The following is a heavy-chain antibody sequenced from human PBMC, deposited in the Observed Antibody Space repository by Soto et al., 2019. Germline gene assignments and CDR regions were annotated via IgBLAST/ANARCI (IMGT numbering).Heavy chain of an antibody. D-gene: IGHD6-19*01. V-gene: IGHV3-23*01. J-gene: IGHJ3*02. CDR2: ISGSGGST. Sequence: GGSLRLSCAASGFTFSSYAMSWVRQAPGKGLEWVSAISGSGGSTYYADSVKGRFTISRDNSKNTMYLNMNSLRAEDTAVYYCAIEERVSSGWYGGAFDIWGQGTMVTVSS. CDR1: GFTFSSYA. CDR3: AIEERVSSGWYGGAFDI.